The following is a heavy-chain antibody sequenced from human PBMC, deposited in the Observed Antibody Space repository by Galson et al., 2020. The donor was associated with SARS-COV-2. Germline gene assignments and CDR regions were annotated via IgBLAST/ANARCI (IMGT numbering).Heavy chain of an antibody. Sequence: SETLSLTCTVSGGSISSGGYYWSWIRQHPGKGLEWIGYIYYSGSTYYNPSLNSRVTISVDTSKNQFSLKLSSVTAADTAVYYCARDRDDYGDCVGDYYYYGMDVWGQGTTVTVSS. CDR1: GGSISSGGYY. J-gene: IGHJ6*02. D-gene: IGHD4-17*01. CDR2: IYYSGST. CDR3: ARDRDDYGDCVGDYYYYGMDV. V-gene: IGHV4-31*03.